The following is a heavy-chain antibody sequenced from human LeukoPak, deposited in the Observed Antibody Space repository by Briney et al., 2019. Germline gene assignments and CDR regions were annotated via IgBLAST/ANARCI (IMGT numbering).Heavy chain of an antibody. V-gene: IGHV1-69*05. J-gene: IGHJ4*02. Sequence: ASVKVSCKASGGTFSSYAISWVRQAPGQGLEWMGGINPIFGTANYAQKFQGRVTITTDESTSTAYMELSSLRSEDTAVYYCARTKRRGSYYFDYWGQGTLVTVSS. CDR1: GGTFSSYA. CDR2: INPIFGTA. D-gene: IGHD1-26*01. CDR3: ARTKRRGSYYFDY.